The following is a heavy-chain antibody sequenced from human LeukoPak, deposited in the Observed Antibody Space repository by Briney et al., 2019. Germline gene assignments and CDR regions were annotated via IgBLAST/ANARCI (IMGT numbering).Heavy chain of an antibody. CDR1: GSTFSSYG. CDR3: ARDGGNSYYDSSGYYWFDY. D-gene: IGHD3-22*01. J-gene: IGHJ4*02. Sequence: GGSLRLSCAASGSTFSSYGMHWVRQAPGKGLEWVAVIWYDGSNKYYADSVKGRFTISRDNSKNTLYLQMNSLRAEDTAVYYCARDGGNSYYDSSGYYWFDYWGQGTLVTVSS. V-gene: IGHV3-33*01. CDR2: IWYDGSNK.